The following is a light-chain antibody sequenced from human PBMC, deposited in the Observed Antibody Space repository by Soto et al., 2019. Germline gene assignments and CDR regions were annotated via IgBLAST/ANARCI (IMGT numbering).Light chain of an antibody. CDR2: GAS. Sequence: EIEMTQSPATLSLAPWERVTLPCRASESVSTNLAWYQQKAGQAPRLLIYGASTRATGIPARFSGSGSGTEFTLTISGLQSEDFAVYYCQQYNNWPPITFGQGTRLEIK. CDR3: QQYNNWPPIT. J-gene: IGKJ5*01. V-gene: IGKV3-15*01. CDR1: ESVSTN.